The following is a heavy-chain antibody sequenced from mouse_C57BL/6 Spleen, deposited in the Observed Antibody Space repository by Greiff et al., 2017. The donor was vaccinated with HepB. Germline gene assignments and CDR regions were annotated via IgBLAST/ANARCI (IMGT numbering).Heavy chain of an antibody. CDR1: GYTFTSYW. J-gene: IGHJ4*01. Sequence: QVQLKQPGAELVRPGTSVKLSCKASGYTFTSYWMHWVKQRPGQGLEWIGVIDPSDSYTNYNQKFKGKATLTVDTSSSTAYMQLSSLTSEDSAVYYCARENYYGSSYMDYWGQGTSVTVSS. CDR2: IDPSDSYT. V-gene: IGHV1-59*01. CDR3: ARENYYGSSYMDY. D-gene: IGHD1-1*01.